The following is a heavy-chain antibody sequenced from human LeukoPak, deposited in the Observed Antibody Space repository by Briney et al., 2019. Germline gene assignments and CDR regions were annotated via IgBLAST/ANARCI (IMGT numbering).Heavy chain of an antibody. J-gene: IGHJ5*02. CDR2: ISSSSSYI. D-gene: IGHD6-13*01. Sequence: GGSLRLSCAASGFTFSSYSMNWVRQAPGKGLKWVSSISSSSSYIYYADSVKGRFTISRDNAKNSLYLQMNSLRAEDTAVYYCARGIAAAGTWFDPWGQGTLVTVSS. V-gene: IGHV3-21*01. CDR1: GFTFSSYS. CDR3: ARGIAAAGTWFDP.